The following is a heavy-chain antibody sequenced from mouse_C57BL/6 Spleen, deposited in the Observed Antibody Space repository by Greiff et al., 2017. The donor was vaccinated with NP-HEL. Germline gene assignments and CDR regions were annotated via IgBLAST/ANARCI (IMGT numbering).Heavy chain of an antibody. V-gene: IGHV5-4*01. CDR3: ASEGYGNYYFDY. D-gene: IGHD2-1*01. Sequence: EVQGVESGGGLVKPGGSLKLSCAASGFTFSSYAMSWVRQTPEKRLEWVATISDGGSYTYYPDNVKGRFTISSDNAKNNLYLQMSPLKSEDTAMYYCASEGYGNYYFDYWGQGTTLTVSS. CDR1: GFTFSSYA. CDR2: ISDGGSYT. J-gene: IGHJ2*01.